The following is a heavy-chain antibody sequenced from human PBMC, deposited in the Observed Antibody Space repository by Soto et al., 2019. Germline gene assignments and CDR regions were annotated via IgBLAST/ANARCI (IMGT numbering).Heavy chain of an antibody. D-gene: IGHD6-13*01. CDR2: ISGTGLTT. CDR3: AKYRLLVRSGMGV. CDR1: GFTFNTYA. V-gene: IGHV3-23*01. Sequence: EVQLLESGGGLVQPGGSLRLSCTASGFTFNTYAMNWVRQAPGKGLEWVSTISGTGLTTYYADSVEGRCTVSRDNSKNTLYLQMNSLRAEDTAIYYCAKYRLLVRSGMGVWGQGTAVIVSS. J-gene: IGHJ6*02.